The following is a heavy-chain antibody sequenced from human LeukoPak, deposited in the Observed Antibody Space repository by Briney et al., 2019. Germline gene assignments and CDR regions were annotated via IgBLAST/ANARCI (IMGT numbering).Heavy chain of an antibody. CDR1: GASISSSY. D-gene: IGHD4-17*01. CDR2: IYSSGST. J-gene: IGHJ6*02. Sequence: SETLSLTCTVSGASISSSYWSWIRQPAGKGLEWIGRIYSSGSTSYNPSLKSRVTMSLDMSKNQFSLRLSSVTAADTAVYFCARDPAGGANGDYYNYGMDVWGQGTTVLVSS. V-gene: IGHV4-4*07. CDR3: ARDPAGGANGDYYNYGMDV.